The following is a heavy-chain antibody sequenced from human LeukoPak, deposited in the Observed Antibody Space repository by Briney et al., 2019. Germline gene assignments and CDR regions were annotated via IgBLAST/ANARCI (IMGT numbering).Heavy chain of an antibody. J-gene: IGHJ5*02. CDR3: ATGPVTSSGYTT. V-gene: IGHV1-24*01. CDR1: GYTLTELS. CDR2: FDPEDGET. D-gene: IGHD3-22*01. Sequence: ASVKVSCKVSGYTLTELSMHWVRQAPGKGLDWMGGFDPEDGETIYAQKFQGRVTMTEDTSTDTAYMELSSLRSEDTAVYYCATGPVTSSGYTTWGQGTLVTVSS.